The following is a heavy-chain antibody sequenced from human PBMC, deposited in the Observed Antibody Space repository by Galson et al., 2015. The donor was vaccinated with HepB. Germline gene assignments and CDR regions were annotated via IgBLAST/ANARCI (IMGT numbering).Heavy chain of an antibody. CDR3: ARGPFMPVAGTDDY. CDR2: IDPSNSYT. Sequence: QSGAEVKKPGESLRISCKGSGYSFTSYWITWVRQMPGKGLEWMGTIDPSNSYTNFSPSFQGHVTISADKSISTAYLQWSSLKASDTAMYFCARGPFMPVAGTDDYWGQGTPVTVSS. D-gene: IGHD6-19*01. J-gene: IGHJ4*02. CDR1: GYSFTSYW. V-gene: IGHV5-10-1*01.